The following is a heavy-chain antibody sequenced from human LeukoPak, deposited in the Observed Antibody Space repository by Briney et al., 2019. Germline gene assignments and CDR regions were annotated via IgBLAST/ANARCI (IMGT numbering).Heavy chain of an antibody. V-gene: IGHV1-69*13. CDR1: GGTFSSYA. Sequence: ASVKVSSKASGGTFSSYAISWVRQAPGQGLEWMGGIIPIFGTANYAQKFQGRVTITADESTSTAYMELSSLRSEDTAVYYCARGIYFGSGRGPMDVWGQGTTVTVSS. CDR2: IIPIFGTA. J-gene: IGHJ6*01. CDR3: ARGIYFGSGRGPMDV. D-gene: IGHD3-10*01.